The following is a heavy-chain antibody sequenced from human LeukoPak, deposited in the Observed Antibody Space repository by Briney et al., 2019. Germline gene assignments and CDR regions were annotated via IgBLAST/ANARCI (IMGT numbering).Heavy chain of an antibody. CDR2: ISGSGVNT. D-gene: IGHD4/OR15-4a*01. V-gene: IGHV3-23*01. CDR1: GFTFSSYA. Sequence: GGSLRLSCAASGFTFSSYAMSWVRQAPGKGLEWVSAISGSGVNTYNADSVKGRFTISRDNSKNTLYLQMNSLRAEDTAVYYCAKDRSPGANYRLGFFDYWGQGTLVTVSS. J-gene: IGHJ4*02. CDR3: AKDRSPGANYRLGFFDY.